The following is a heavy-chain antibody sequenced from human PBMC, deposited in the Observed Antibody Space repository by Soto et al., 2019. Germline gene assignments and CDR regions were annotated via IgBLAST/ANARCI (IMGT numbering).Heavy chain of an antibody. CDR1: CGSISSYY. CDR2: IYYSGST. Sequence: QVQLQESGPGLVKPSETLSLTCTVSCGSISSYYWSWIRQPPGKGLEWIGYIYYSGSTNYNPSLKSRVTISVDTSKNQFSLKLSSVTAADTAVYYCARVPYSSSWPYYYYYMDVWGKGTTVTVSS. D-gene: IGHD6-13*01. CDR3: ARVPYSSSWPYYYYYMDV. V-gene: IGHV4-59*01. J-gene: IGHJ6*03.